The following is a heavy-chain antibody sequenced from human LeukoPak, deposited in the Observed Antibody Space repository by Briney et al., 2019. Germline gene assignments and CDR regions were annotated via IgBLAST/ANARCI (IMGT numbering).Heavy chain of an antibody. D-gene: IGHD3-22*01. J-gene: IGHJ4*02. Sequence: GASVKVSCKASGGTFSSYALSWVRQAPGQGLEWMGRIIPILDVTNYAQKFQGRLTITADKSTSTAYMDLSSLRSEDTAVYFCARDMIDSSGYDYVDYWGQGTLVTVSS. CDR3: ARDMIDSSGYDYVDY. CDR2: IIPILDVT. V-gene: IGHV1-69*04. CDR1: GGTFSSYA.